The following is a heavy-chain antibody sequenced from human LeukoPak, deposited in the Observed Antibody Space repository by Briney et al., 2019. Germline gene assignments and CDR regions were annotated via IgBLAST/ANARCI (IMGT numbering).Heavy chain of an antibody. CDR3: ARPYYYDSRIDP. CDR2: MYDSGST. J-gene: IGHJ5*02. CDR1: GGSISSVDYY. Sequence: SETLSLTGTGSGGSISSVDYYWRWIRHPPGKGLELIAYMYDSGSTYYNPSLKSRVTMSADTSKNQLSLKLSSVTAADTAVYYCARPYYYDSRIDPWGQGILVSVS. D-gene: IGHD3-22*01. V-gene: IGHV4-30-4*01.